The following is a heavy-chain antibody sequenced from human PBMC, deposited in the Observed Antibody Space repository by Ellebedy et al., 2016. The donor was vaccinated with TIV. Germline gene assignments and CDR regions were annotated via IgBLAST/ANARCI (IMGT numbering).Heavy chain of an antibody. Sequence: GESLKISXAASGFTFSSYTMSWVRQAPGKGLEWVSGITGSGNDIKYADSVKGRFTISRDNSKNTVYLQMNSLRAKDTAIYYCGGYSSGWYDYWGQGTLVAVSS. J-gene: IGHJ4*02. CDR3: GGYSSGWYDY. D-gene: IGHD6-19*01. V-gene: IGHV3-23*01. CDR1: GFTFSSYT. CDR2: ITGSGNDI.